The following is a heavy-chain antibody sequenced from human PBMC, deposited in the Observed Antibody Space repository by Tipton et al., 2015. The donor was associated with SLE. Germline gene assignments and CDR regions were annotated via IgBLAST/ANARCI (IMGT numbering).Heavy chain of an antibody. V-gene: IGHV4-59*01. D-gene: IGHD2-21*01. J-gene: IGHJ5*02. CDR2: IYYSGST. CDR3: ARSVRDYPTATWFDP. Sequence: TLSLTCTVSGGSISSYYWSWIRQPPGKGLEWIGYIYYSGSTNYNPSLKSRVTMSVDTSKKQFSLRLSSVTAAATAVYYCARSVRDYPTATWFDPWGQGTLVTVSS. CDR1: GGSISSYY.